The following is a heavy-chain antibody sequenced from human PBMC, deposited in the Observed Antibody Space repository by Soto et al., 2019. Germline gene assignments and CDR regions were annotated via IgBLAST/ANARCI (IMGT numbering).Heavy chain of an antibody. CDR1: GFTVSNNH. V-gene: IGHV3-53*01. J-gene: IGHJ4*02. CDR3: ATGGDTAKDGY. CDR2: IYYNGNT. Sequence: VQLVESGGGLIQPGGSLRLSCAASGFTVSNNHMTWVRQAPGRGPEWVSTIYYNGNTFYADSVKGRFTISRDNSKNMLKLQMNSLRAEDTALYYCATGGDTAKDGYWGQGTLVTVSS. D-gene: IGHD5-18*01.